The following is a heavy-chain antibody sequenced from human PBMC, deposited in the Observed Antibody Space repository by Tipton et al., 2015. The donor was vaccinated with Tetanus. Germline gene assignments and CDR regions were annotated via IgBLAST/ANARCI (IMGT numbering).Heavy chain of an antibody. CDR3: VRPDRYCSGGSCYLALDS. V-gene: IGHV1-69*06. D-gene: IGHD2-15*01. Sequence: QSGAEVKKPGSSVRVSCKTSGGTFSSYAISWVRQAPGQGPEWLGGIFPQFGTSNYAPKFQDRVSMTADTSTGTIYLDLRSLKSDDTAVYYCVRPDRYCSGGSCYLALDSWGQGTRITVSS. CDR1: GGTFSSYA. J-gene: IGHJ5*01. CDR2: IFPQFGTS.